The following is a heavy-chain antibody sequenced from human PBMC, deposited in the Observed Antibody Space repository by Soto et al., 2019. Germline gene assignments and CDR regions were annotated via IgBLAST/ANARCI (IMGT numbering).Heavy chain of an antibody. CDR3: ARVLLWFGELLSGMDV. CDR1: GYTFTSYD. Sequence: ASVKVSCKASGYTFTSYDINWVRQATGQGLEWMGWMNPNSGNTGYAQKFQGRVTMTRNTSISTAYMELSSLRSEDTAVYYCARVLLWFGELLSGMDVWGQGTTVTV. V-gene: IGHV1-8*01. CDR2: MNPNSGNT. D-gene: IGHD3-10*01. J-gene: IGHJ6*02.